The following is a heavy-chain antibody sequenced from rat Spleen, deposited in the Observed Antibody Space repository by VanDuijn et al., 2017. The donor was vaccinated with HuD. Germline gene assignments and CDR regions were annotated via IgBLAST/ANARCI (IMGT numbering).Heavy chain of an antibody. D-gene: IGHD2-5*01. CDR1: GFSLTSNS. J-gene: IGHJ3*01. CDR3: TREELFSGYLLRFAY. V-gene: IGHV2-15*01. Sequence: QVQLKESGPGLVQPSQTLSLTCTVSGFSLTSNSVSWVRQPPGKGLEWMGAIWSGGSTDDNSALKSRRSISRDTSKSQVFLKMNSLQTEDTAIYFWTREELFSGYLLRFAYWGQGTLVTVSA. CDR2: IWSGGST.